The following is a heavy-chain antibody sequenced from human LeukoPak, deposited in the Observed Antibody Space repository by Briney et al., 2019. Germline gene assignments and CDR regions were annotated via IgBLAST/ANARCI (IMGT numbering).Heavy chain of an antibody. J-gene: IGHJ4*02. CDR1: AFTFSDYY. D-gene: IGHD6-19*01. CDR3: ARHGYGSGWYYFDY. CDR2: ISNGGTTI. V-gene: IGHV3-11*01. Sequence: GGSLRLSCAASAFTFSDYYLSWIGQAPGKGLEWVSYISNGGTTIYYADSVKGRFTISRDNAKNSLYLQMNRLRAEDTAVYYCARHGYGSGWYYFDYWGQGTLVTVSS.